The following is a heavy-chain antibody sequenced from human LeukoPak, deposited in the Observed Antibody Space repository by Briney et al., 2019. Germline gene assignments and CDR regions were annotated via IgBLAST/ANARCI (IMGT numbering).Heavy chain of an antibody. Sequence: GESRKISCKGSGYSFTSYWIGWVRQMPGKGLEWMGIIYPGDSDTRYSPSFQGQVTISADKSISTAYLQWSSLKASDTAMYYCARQISAVAGTGGFDYWGQGTLVTVSS. J-gene: IGHJ4*02. CDR1: GYSFTSYW. D-gene: IGHD6-19*01. CDR2: IYPGDSDT. V-gene: IGHV5-51*01. CDR3: ARQISAVAGTGGFDY.